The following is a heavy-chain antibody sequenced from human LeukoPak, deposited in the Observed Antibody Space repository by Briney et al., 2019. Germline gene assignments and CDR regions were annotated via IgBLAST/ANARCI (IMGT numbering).Heavy chain of an antibody. J-gene: IGHJ4*02. D-gene: IGHD3-22*01. CDR1: GGSISSYY. CDR2: IYYSGST. V-gene: IGHV4-59*01. Sequence: SETLSLTCTVSGGSISSYYWSWIRQPPGKGLEWIGYIYYSGSTNYNPSLKSRVTISVDTPKNQFSLKLSSVTAADTAVYYCARSENLYGYYYDSSGYYDYWGQGTLVTVSS. CDR3: ARSENLYGYYYDSSGYYDY.